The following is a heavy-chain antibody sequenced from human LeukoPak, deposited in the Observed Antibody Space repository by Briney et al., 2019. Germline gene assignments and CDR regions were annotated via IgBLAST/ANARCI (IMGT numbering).Heavy chain of an antibody. CDR3: ARGSRRRDGYKPIDY. V-gene: IGHV4-34*01. CDR2: INHSGST. J-gene: IGHJ4*02. D-gene: IGHD5-24*01. Sequence: PSETLSLACAVYGGSFSGYYWSWIRQPPGKGLEWIGEINHSGSTNYNPSLKSRVTISVDTSKNQFSLKLSSVTAADTAVYYCARGSRRRDGYKPIDYWGQGTLVTVSS. CDR1: GGSFSGYY.